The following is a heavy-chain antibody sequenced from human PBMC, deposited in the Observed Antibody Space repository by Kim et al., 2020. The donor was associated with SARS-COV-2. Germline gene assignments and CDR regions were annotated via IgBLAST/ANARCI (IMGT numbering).Heavy chain of an antibody. Sequence: ASVKVSCKASGYTFTGYYMHWVRQAPGQGLEWMGWINPNGGGTNYAQKFQGRVTMTRDTSISTAYMELSRLRSDDTAVYYCARDSERDSSGWYGNWFDPWGQGTLVTVSS. CDR3: ARDSERDSSGWYGNWFDP. CDR2: INPNGGGT. D-gene: IGHD6-19*01. CDR1: GYTFTGYY. V-gene: IGHV1-2*02. J-gene: IGHJ5*02.